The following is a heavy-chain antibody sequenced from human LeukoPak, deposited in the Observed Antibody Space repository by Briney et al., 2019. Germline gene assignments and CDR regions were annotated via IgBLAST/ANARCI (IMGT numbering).Heavy chain of an antibody. CDR3: AKGPDYYDSSGYYSHDAFDI. CDR1: GFTFSSYA. Sequence: GGSLRLSCAASGFTFSSYAMSWVRQAPGKGLEWVPAISGSGGSTYYADSVKGRFTISRDNSKNTLYLQMNSLRAEDTAVYYCAKGPDYYDSSGYYSHDAFDIWGQGTMVTVSS. CDR2: ISGSGGST. J-gene: IGHJ3*02. D-gene: IGHD3-22*01. V-gene: IGHV3-23*01.